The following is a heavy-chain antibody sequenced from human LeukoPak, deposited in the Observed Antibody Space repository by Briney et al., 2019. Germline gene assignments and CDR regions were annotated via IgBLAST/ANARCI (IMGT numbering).Heavy chain of an antibody. D-gene: IGHD3-22*01. V-gene: IGHV3-30*02. CDR2: IRYEGSNK. CDR3: VKPRLEQAYYYDSSGYYPY. CDR1: GFTFSSSG. Sequence: PGGSLRLSCAASGFTFSSSGMHWVRQAPGKGLEWVAFIRYEGSNKYYVDSVKGRFTISRDNSKNTLYLQMNSLRAEDTAVCYCVKPRLEQAYYYDSSGYYPYWGQGTLVTVSS. J-gene: IGHJ4*02.